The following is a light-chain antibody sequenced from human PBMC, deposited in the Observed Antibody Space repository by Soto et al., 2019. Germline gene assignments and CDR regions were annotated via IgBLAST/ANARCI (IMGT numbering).Light chain of an antibody. Sequence: EIVLTQSPGNLSLSPGERATLSCRASQSVSSSYLAWCQQKPGQAPRLLIYGASSRATGIPDRFSGSGSGTDFTLTISRLEPEDFAVYYCQQYGSSPGTFGQGTKVDIK. V-gene: IGKV3-20*01. CDR2: GAS. J-gene: IGKJ1*01. CDR1: QSVSSSY. CDR3: QQYGSSPGT.